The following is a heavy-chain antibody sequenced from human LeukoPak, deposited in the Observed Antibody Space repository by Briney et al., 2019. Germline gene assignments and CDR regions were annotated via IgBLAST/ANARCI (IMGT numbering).Heavy chain of an antibody. CDR1: GGSISSYY. V-gene: IGHV4-59*01. D-gene: IGHD2-21*01. Sequence: PSETLSLTCTVSGGSISSYYWSWIRQPPGKGLEWIGYIYYSGSTNYNPSLKSRVTISVDTSKNQFSLKLSSVTAADTAVYYCATHPTAYCGGDCPPSWGQGTLVTVSS. CDR2: IYYSGST. J-gene: IGHJ5*02. CDR3: ATHPTAYCGGDCPPS.